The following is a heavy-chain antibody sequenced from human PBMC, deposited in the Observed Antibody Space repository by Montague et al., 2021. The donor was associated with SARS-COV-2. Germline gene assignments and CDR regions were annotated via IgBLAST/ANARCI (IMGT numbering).Heavy chain of an antibody. CDR3: ARDSSSGSDWYYYYGMDV. D-gene: IGHD6-13*01. J-gene: IGHJ6*02. CDR2: IWYDGSKN. CDR1: GFPFSSYG. Sequence: SRRLSCAASGFPFSSYGMHWVRQAPGKGLEWVAIIWYDGSKNYYADSVKGRFTISRDNSKNTLYLQMNTLRAEDTAVYYCARDSSSGSDWYYYYGMDVWGQGTTVTVSS. V-gene: IGHV3-33*01.